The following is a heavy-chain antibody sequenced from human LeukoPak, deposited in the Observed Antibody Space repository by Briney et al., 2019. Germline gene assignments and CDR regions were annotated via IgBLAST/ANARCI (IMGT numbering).Heavy chain of an antibody. V-gene: IGHV4-31*03. D-gene: IGHD1-1*01. CDR2: IYYSGST. CDR3: ARCNWNDMYYYYGMDV. Sequence: SQTLSLTCTVSGGSISSGGYYWSWIRQHPGKGLEWIVYIYYSGSTYYNPSLKSRVTISVDTSKNQFSLKLSSVTAADTAVYYCARCNWNDMYYYYGMDVWGQGTTVTVSS. CDR1: GGSISSGGYY. J-gene: IGHJ6*02.